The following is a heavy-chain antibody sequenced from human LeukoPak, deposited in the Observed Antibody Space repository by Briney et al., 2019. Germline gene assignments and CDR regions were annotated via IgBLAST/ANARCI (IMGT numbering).Heavy chain of an antibody. V-gene: IGHV4-59*01. CDR1: GGSISSYY. Sequence: SETLSLTCTVSGGSISSYYWSWIRQPPGKGLEWIGYTYYSGSTNYNPSLKSRVTISVDTSKNQFSLKLSSVTAADTAVYYCARDGGGYSYGFDYWGQGTLVTVSS. CDR3: ARDGGGYSYGFDY. D-gene: IGHD5-18*01. CDR2: TYYSGST. J-gene: IGHJ4*02.